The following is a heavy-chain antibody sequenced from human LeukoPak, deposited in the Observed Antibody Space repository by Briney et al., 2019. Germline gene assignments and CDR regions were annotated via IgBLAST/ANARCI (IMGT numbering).Heavy chain of an antibody. J-gene: IGHJ4*02. Sequence: SVKVSCKASGGTFSSYAISWVRQAPGQGLEWMGGIIPIFGTANYAQKFQGRVTITTDESTSTAYMELSSLRSEDTAVYYCAREKKYYYDSSGYFDDYWGQGTLVTVSS. D-gene: IGHD3-22*01. CDR3: AREKKYYYDSSGYFDDY. CDR2: IIPIFGTA. V-gene: IGHV1-69*05. CDR1: GGTFSSYA.